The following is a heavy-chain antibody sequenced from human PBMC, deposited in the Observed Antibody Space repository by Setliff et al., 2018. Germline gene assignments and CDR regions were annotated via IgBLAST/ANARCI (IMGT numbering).Heavy chain of an antibody. CDR1: GGSISSSSYY. CDR3: ARVGGYYYYYYGMDV. Sequence: SETLSLTCTVSGGSISSSSYYWGWIRQPPGKGLEWIGSIYYSGSTYYNPSLKSRVTISVDTSKNQFSLKLSSVTAADTAVYYCARVGGYYYYYYGMDVWGQGATVTVSS. CDR2: IYYSGST. J-gene: IGHJ6*02. V-gene: IGHV4-39*07.